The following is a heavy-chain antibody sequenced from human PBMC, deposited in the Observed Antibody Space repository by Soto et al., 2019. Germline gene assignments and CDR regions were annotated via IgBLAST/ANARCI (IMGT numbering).Heavy chain of an antibody. CDR2: IIPIFGTA. V-gene: IGHV1-69*12. J-gene: IGHJ5*02. CDR1: GGTFSSYA. D-gene: IGHD2-15*01. Sequence: QVQLVQSGAEVKKPGSSVKVSCKASGGTFSSYAISWVRQAPGQGLEWMGGIIPIFGTANYAQKFQGRVTITADESTSTAYMELSSLRSEDTAVYYCASKALGYCSGGSCRDRNWFDPWGQGTLVTVSS. CDR3: ASKALGYCSGGSCRDRNWFDP.